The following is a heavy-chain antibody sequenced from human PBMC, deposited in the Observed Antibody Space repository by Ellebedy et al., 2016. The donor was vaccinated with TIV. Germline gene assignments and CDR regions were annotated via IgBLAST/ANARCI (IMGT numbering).Heavy chain of an antibody. D-gene: IGHD3-22*01. J-gene: IGHJ4*02. CDR3: AGTDQVIADF. Sequence: SVKVSCXTSGGTLSNYPISWVRQAPGQGLEWLGGIIPLSHATHYAQKFQGRLTITADESTRSAYMELNSLTSDDTAVYFCAGTDQVIADFWGQGTLVTVSS. CDR1: GGTLSNYP. CDR2: IIPLSHAT. V-gene: IGHV1-69*13.